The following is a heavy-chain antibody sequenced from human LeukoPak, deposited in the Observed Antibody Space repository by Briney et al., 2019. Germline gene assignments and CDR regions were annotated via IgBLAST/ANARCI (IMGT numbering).Heavy chain of an antibody. CDR1: GFTFSGYG. CDR2: IWYDGSNK. CDR3: ARVRHCSGGSCYYFDY. D-gene: IGHD2-15*01. J-gene: IGHJ4*02. Sequence: PGGSLRLSCAASGFTFSGYGMHWVRQAPGKGLEGVAVIWYDGSNKYYADSVKGRFTISRDNSKNTLYLQMNSLRAEDTAVYYCARVRHCSGGSCYYFDYWGQGTLVTVSS. V-gene: IGHV3-33*01.